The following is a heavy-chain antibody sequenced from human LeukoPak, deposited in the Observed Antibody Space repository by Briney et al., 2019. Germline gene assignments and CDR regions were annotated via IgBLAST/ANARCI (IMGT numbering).Heavy chain of an antibody. CDR1: GFTVSSNY. Sequence: GGSLRLSCAASGFTVSSNYMSWVRQVPGKGLEWVSVIYSGGNTYYADSVKGRFTLSRDNSQNTLYLQMNSLRAEDTAVYYCARDYELRGDYFDYWGQGTLVTVSS. D-gene: IGHD3-16*01. CDR3: ARDYELRGDYFDY. V-gene: IGHV3-53*05. J-gene: IGHJ4*02. CDR2: IYSGGNT.